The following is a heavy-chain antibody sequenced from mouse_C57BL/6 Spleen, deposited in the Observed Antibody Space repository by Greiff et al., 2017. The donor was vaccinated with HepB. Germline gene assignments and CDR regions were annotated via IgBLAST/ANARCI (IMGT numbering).Heavy chain of an antibody. Sequence: VQVVESGAELVRPGASVKLSCKASGYTFTDYYINWVKQRPGQGLEWIARIYPGSGNTYYNEKFKGKATLTAEKSSSTAYMQLSSLTSEDSAVYFCAREKSYGSSYWFAYWGQGTLVTVSA. CDR1: GYTFTDYY. CDR2: IYPGSGNT. J-gene: IGHJ3*01. CDR3: AREKSYGSSYWFAY. D-gene: IGHD1-1*01. V-gene: IGHV1-76*01.